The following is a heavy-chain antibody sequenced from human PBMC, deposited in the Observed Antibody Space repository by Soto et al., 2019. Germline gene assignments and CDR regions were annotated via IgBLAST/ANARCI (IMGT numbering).Heavy chain of an antibody. Sequence: ASVKVSCKASGYTFTSYYMHWVRQAPGQGLEWMGIINPSGGSTSYAQKFQGRVTMTRDTSTSTVYMELSSLRSEDTAVYYCARDPNTAMVTGAREYYGMDVWGQGTTVTV. CDR2: INPSGGST. CDR3: ARDPNTAMVTGAREYYGMDV. CDR1: GYTFTSYY. J-gene: IGHJ6*02. V-gene: IGHV1-46*01. D-gene: IGHD5-18*01.